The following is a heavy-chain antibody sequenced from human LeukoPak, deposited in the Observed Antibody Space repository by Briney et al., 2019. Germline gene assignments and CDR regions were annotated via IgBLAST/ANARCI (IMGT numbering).Heavy chain of an antibody. CDR3: ITDPPGRY. CDR1: GSTFENAW. V-gene: IGHV3-15*01. CDR2: IKGKSEGGPT. Sequence: PGGSLRLSCAPSGSTFENAWMSWVRQAPGKGLEWVGRIKGKSEGGPTDFAAPVKGRFTISRDDSLNTLFLQMNSLKIEDTAVYYCITDPPGRYWGQGTLVTVSS. J-gene: IGHJ4*02.